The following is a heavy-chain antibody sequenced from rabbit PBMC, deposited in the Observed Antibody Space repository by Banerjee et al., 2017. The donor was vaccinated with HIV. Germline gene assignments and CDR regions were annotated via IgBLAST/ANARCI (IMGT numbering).Heavy chain of an antibody. J-gene: IGHJ4*01. V-gene: IGHV1S45*01. Sequence: QQQLEESGGGLVQPEGSLTLTCTASGFDFSSNAMCWVRQAPGKRPEWIAYIYAGSSGSTYYASWAKGRFTISKTSSTTVTLQMTSLTAADTATYFCARSVMLLGRFNLWGQGTLVTVS. CDR1: GFDFSSNA. CDR3: ARSVMLLGRFNL. D-gene: IGHD6-1*01. CDR2: IYAGSSGST.